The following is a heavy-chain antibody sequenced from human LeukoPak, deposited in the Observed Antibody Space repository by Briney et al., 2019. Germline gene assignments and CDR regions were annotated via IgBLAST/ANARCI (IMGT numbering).Heavy chain of an antibody. J-gene: IGHJ4*02. V-gene: IGHV4-4*09. D-gene: IGHD2-8*02. CDR1: GGSISSYY. Sequence: SETLSLTCTVSGGSISSYYWSWIRQPPGKGLEWIGYIYSSGSTNYNPSLKSRVTISIDTSKNQFSLKLSSVTAADTAVYYCARHLTGSSVCIEYWGQGTLVAVSS. CDR2: IYSSGST. CDR3: ARHLTGSSVCIEY.